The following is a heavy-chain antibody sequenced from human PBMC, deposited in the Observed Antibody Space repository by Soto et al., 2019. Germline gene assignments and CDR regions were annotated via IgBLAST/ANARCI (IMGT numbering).Heavy chain of an antibody. Sequence: EVQLLESGGGLVQPGESLRLSCAASGFTFSSYAMSWVRQAPGKGLEWVSVISGSDDSTYYADSVKGRFTISRDNSKNTLYLQMNSLRAEDTAVYYWAKRSSSFTFDYWGQGTLVTVSS. CDR1: GFTFSSYA. J-gene: IGHJ4*02. V-gene: IGHV3-23*01. D-gene: IGHD6-6*01. CDR2: ISGSDDST. CDR3: AKRSSSFTFDY.